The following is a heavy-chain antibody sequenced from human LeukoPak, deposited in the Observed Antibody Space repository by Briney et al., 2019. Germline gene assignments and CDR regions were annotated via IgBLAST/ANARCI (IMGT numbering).Heavy chain of an antibody. CDR1: GSTFSNYG. V-gene: IGHV3-33*01. D-gene: IGHD1-7*01. Sequence: GGSLRLSCAGSGSTFSNYGMHWVRQAPGKGLEWVAVIWYEGTNKYYADSVKGRFTISRDNSKNTLYLQMDSLRAEDTAMYYCARQGGLGNYATGSWFDPWGQGTLVTVSS. CDR3: ARQGGLGNYATGSWFDP. CDR2: IWYEGTNK. J-gene: IGHJ5*02.